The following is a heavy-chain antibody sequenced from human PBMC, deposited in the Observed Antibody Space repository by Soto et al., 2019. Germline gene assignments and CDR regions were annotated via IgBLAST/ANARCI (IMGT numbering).Heavy chain of an antibody. J-gene: IGHJ6*03. V-gene: IGHV4-34*01. CDR1: GGSFSGYY. D-gene: IGHD4-4*01. CDR2: INHSGST. Sequence: SETLSLTCAVYGGSFSGYYWSWIRQPPGKGLEWIGEINHSGSTNYNPSLKSRVTISVDTSKNQFSLKLSSVTAADTAVYYCARGTPYSNFPYYYYYMDVWGKGTTVTVSS. CDR3: ARGTPYSNFPYYYYYMDV.